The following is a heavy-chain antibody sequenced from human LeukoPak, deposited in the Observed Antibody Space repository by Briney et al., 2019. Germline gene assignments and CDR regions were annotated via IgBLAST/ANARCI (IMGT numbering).Heavy chain of an antibody. CDR2: IRSKAYGGTT. Sequence: PGRSLRLSCTASGFTFGDYAMSWVRQAPGKGLEWVGFIRSKAYGGTTEYAASVKGRFTISRDDSKSIAYLQMNSLKTEDTAVYYCTRGTGTDFDYWGQGTLVTVSS. CDR1: GFTFGDYA. V-gene: IGHV3-49*04. J-gene: IGHJ4*02. CDR3: TRGTGTDFDY. D-gene: IGHD3/OR15-3a*01.